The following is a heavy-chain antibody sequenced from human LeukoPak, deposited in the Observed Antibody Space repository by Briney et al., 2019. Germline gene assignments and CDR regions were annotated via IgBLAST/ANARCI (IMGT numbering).Heavy chain of an antibody. CDR1: GFTFSTFG. CDR3: AKRVRYGSGNYYFDY. Sequence: PGGSLRLSCAASGFTFSTFGMSWVRQAPGKGLEWVSAISGSGDGTYYADSVKGRFTISRDNSKNTLYPQINSLRAEDTAVYYCAKRVRYGSGNYYFDYWGQGILVTVSS. V-gene: IGHV3-23*01. J-gene: IGHJ4*02. CDR2: ISGSGDGT. D-gene: IGHD3-10*01.